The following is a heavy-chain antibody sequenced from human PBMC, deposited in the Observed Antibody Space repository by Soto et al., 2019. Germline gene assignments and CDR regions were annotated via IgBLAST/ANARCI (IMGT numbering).Heavy chain of an antibody. V-gene: IGHV1-18*04. CDR2: ISAYNGNT. D-gene: IGHD5-12*01. CDR1: GYTFTSYG. Sequence: GASVKVSCKASGYTFTSYGISWVRQAPGQGLEWMGWISAYNGNTNYAQKLQGRVTMTTGTSTSTAYMELRSLRSDDTAVYYCARGPGGYDYVVDYYYYGMDVWGQGTTVTVSS. J-gene: IGHJ6*02. CDR3: ARGPGGYDYVVDYYYYGMDV.